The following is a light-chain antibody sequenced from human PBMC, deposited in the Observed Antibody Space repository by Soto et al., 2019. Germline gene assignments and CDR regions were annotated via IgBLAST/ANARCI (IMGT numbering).Light chain of an antibody. J-gene: IGLJ3*02. V-gene: IGLV2-14*01. CDR2: EDS. CDR1: RSDVGGYNS. CDR3: SSFTTTNTWV. Sequence: QSALTQPASVSGSPGQSITISCTGTRSDVGGYNSVCWHQQHPGKAPKLIIYEDSNRPSGISDRFSASKSGNTASLTISGLQADDAAYYYCSSFTTTNTWVFGGGTKLTVL.